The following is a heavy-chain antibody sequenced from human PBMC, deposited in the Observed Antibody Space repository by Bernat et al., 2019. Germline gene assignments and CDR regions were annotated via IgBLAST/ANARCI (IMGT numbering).Heavy chain of an antibody. Sequence: QVQLVESGGGVVQPGRSLRLSCAASGFTFSSYGMHWVRQAPGKGLEWVAVISYDGSNKYYADSVKSRFTSSRDDSKSTLCLQMNRLRAEETAVYYCAKDLADYGDYAIGFDYWGQGTLVTVSS. J-gene: IGHJ4*02. CDR3: AKDLADYGDYAIGFDY. D-gene: IGHD4-17*01. CDR2: ISYDGSNK. CDR1: GFTFSSYG. V-gene: IGHV3-30*18.